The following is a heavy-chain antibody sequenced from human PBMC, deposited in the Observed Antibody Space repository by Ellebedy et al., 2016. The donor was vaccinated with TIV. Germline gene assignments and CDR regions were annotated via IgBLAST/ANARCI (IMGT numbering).Heavy chain of an antibody. J-gene: IGHJ4*02. CDR1: GGSIRNDH. D-gene: IGHD5/OR15-5a*01. CDR2: IRYDGYI. V-gene: IGHV4-59*03. Sequence: MPGGSLRLTCTVSGGSIRNDHWGWIRQSPGKGLEWLGFIRYDGYIDYSPSLTGRVTLSVDPSKNQVSLNLKSVTPADTAVYYCAWGGCSSGYIVSWGQGTLVTVSS. CDR3: AWGGCSSGYIVS.